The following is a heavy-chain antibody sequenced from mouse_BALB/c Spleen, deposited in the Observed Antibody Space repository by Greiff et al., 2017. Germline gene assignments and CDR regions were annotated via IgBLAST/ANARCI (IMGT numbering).Heavy chain of an antibody. CDR3: AKVGYRYDNRYFDD. J-gene: IGHJ1*01. Sequence: EVHLVESGPGLVKPSQSLTLTCTVTGYSFTSDCVWYWIRQFRGNLQGWMGYISYSGRTSYNPSLKSRISITRNTSKNQFFLQSNSVTTEDTATLYCAKVGYRYDNRYFDDWGAGTPVTVSS. V-gene: IGHV3-2*02. D-gene: IGHD2-14*01. CDR1: GYSFTSDCV. CDR2: ISYSGRT.